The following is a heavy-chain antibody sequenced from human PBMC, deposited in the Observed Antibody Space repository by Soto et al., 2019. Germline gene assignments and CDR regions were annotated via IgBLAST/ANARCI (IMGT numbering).Heavy chain of an antibody. Sequence: QVQLVESGGGVVQPGRSLRLSCAASGFTFSSYAMHWVRQAPGKGLEWVAVISYEGNNKYYADSVKGRFTISRDNSKNTLYLQMNSLRGEDTAVYYCARNSGSYGFRACPDYWGQGTLVTVSS. V-gene: IGHV3-30-3*01. D-gene: IGHD5-18*01. CDR1: GFTFSSYA. CDR2: ISYEGNNK. CDR3: ARNSGSYGFRACPDY. J-gene: IGHJ4*02.